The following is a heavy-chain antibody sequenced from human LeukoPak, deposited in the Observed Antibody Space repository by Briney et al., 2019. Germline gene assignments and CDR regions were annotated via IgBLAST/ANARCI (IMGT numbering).Heavy chain of an antibody. Sequence: GGSLRLSCAASGFTFSGYRMNWVRQAPGKGLEWVSSINSESVYIYYADSVKGRFTISRDNAKNSLYLQMNSLRAEDTAVYYCARDPSDTPGSWGQGTLVTVSS. D-gene: IGHD2-2*02. V-gene: IGHV3-21*01. CDR2: INSESVYI. J-gene: IGHJ5*02. CDR3: ARDPSDTPGS. CDR1: GFTFSGYR.